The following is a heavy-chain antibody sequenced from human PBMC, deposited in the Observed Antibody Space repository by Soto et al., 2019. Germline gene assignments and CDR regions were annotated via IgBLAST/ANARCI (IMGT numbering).Heavy chain of an antibody. V-gene: IGHV4-30-2*01. D-gene: IGHD3-22*01. CDR1: GGSIISGGYS. CDR3: ARAQGYYDSSGYCPGPHYYRMYV. CDR2: IYHSGST. J-gene: IGHJ6*01. Sequence: SETLSVTCAVSGGSIISGGYSWIWIRQPPGKGLEWIGYIYHSGSTYYNPSLKSRVTISVDRSKNQFSLKLSSVTAADTAVYYCARAQGYYDSSGYCPGPHYYRMYVRAQRTTVIVSS.